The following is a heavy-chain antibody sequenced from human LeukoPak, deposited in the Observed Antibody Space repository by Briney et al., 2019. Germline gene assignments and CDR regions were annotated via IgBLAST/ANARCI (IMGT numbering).Heavy chain of an antibody. CDR1: GYTFPSYD. J-gene: IGHJ6*03. CDR3: ARGRRTMVRGVIPPYYYYMDV. Sequence: GASVKVSFKASGYTFPSYDIKWVRQATGQGLEWMGWMNPNSGNTGYAQKFQGRVTITRNTSISTAYMELSSLRSEDTAVYYCARGRRTMVRGVIPPYYYYMDVWGKGTTVTVSS. CDR2: MNPNSGNT. V-gene: IGHV1-8*03. D-gene: IGHD3-10*01.